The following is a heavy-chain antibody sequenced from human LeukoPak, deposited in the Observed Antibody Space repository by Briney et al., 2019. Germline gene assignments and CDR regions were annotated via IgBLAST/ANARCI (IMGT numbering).Heavy chain of an antibody. V-gene: IGHV4-30-2*01. CDR1: GGSISSGGYY. D-gene: IGHD4-17*01. CDR3: ARARGADWFDP. CDR2: IYHSGST. Sequence: SQTLSLTCTVSGGSISSGGYYWSWIRQPPGKGLEWIGYIYHSGSTYYNPSLKSRVTISVDRSKNQFSLKLSSVTAADTAVYYCARARGADWFDPWGQGTLVTVSS. J-gene: IGHJ5*02.